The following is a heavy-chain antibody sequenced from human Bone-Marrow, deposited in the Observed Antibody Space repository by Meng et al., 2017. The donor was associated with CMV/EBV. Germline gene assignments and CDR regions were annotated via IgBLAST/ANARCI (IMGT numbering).Heavy chain of an antibody. J-gene: IGHJ4*02. CDR1: GGSISSYD. CDR2: IYTSGST. Sequence: QVQLQGSGPVLVKPAETLSCICTVSGGSISSYDGSWLRQPAGMGLEWIGRIYTSGSTNYNPSLKSRVTMSVDTSKNQFSLKLSSVTAADTAVYYCARAMVRGVQRYFDYWGQGTLVTVSS. CDR3: ARAMVRGVQRYFDY. V-gene: IGHV4-4*07. D-gene: IGHD3-10*01.